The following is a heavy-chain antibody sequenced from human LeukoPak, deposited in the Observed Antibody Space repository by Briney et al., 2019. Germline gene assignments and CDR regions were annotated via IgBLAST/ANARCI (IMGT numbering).Heavy chain of an antibody. D-gene: IGHD1-26*01. CDR3: ARYSGSYRDAFDI. CDR2: IYSGGST. Sequence: GGSLRLSCAASGFTVSSNYMSWVRQAPGKGLEWVSVIYSGGSTYYADSVKGRFTISRDNSKNTLYLQMNSLRAEDTAVYYCARYSGSYRDAFDIWGQGTMVTVSS. J-gene: IGHJ3*02. CDR1: GFTVSSNY. V-gene: IGHV3-53*01.